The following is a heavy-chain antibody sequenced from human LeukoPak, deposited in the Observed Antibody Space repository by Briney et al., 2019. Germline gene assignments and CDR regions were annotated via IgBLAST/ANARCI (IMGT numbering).Heavy chain of an antibody. CDR2: IYPGDSDT. D-gene: IGHD2-2*01. J-gene: IGHJ5*02. CDR3: ARSPYGYCSSTSCYEPYWFDP. V-gene: IGHV5-51*01. CDR1: GYSFTSYW. Sequence: GESLKISCKGSGYSFTSYWIGWVRQMPGKGLEWMGIIYPGDSDTRYSPSFQGQVTISADKSIRTAYLQWSSLKASDTAMYYCARSPYGYCSSTSCYEPYWFDPWGQGTLVTVSS.